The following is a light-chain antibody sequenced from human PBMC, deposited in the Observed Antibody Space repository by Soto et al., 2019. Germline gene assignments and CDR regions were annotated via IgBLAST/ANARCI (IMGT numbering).Light chain of an antibody. CDR2: KAS. V-gene: IGKV1-5*03. J-gene: IGKJ5*01. CDR3: QQYNSYPIT. Sequence: DIQMTQSPSTLSASVGDRVTITCRASQSISSWLAWYQQKPGKAPKLLIYKASSLERRVPSRFSDSGSGTEFTLTISSLQPGDFATYYCQQYNSYPITFGQGTRLEIK. CDR1: QSISSW.